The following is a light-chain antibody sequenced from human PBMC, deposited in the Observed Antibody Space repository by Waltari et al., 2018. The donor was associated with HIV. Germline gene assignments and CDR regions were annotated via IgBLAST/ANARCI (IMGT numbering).Light chain of an antibody. CDR1: SSNIGNNY. CDR3: GTWDSSLSAGV. Sequence: QSVLTQPPSVSAAPGQKVTISCSGSSSNIGNNYVSWYQQLPGTAPQLLIYDNHKRPAAIPDRFSGAKSGTSATLGITGLQTGDEADYYCGTWDSSLSAGVFGGGTKLTVL. V-gene: IGLV1-51*01. J-gene: IGLJ3*02. CDR2: DNH.